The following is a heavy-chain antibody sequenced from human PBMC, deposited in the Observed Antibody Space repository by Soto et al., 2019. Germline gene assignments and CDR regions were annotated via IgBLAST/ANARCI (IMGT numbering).Heavy chain of an antibody. CDR2: INHSGST. V-gene: IGHV4-34*01. CDR1: GGSFSGYY. Sequence: QVQLQQWGAGLLKPSETLSLTCAVYGGSFSGYYWSWIRQPPGKGLEWIGQINHSGSTKYSPSLKSRVTISVDTSKIQFSLNLSAVTAADTAEYYCARGRVAAAGTVSDYFDYWGQGTLVTVSS. J-gene: IGHJ4*02. CDR3: ARGRVAAAGTVSDYFDY. D-gene: IGHD6-13*01.